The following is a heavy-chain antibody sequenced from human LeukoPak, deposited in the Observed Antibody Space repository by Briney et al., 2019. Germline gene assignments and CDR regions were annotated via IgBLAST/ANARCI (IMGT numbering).Heavy chain of an antibody. CDR1: GDSLGTYY. CDR2: IYLGVST. D-gene: IGHD2-2*01. CDR3: ARWALKGYYADV. Sequence: PSETLSLTCTISGDSLGTYYWNWLRQPPGKGLEWIGYIYLGVSTNYNPSIKSRVTLSVDTSKNQFSLRLTSLTAADTATYYCARWALKGYYADVWGTGTTVIVSS. J-gene: IGHJ6*04. V-gene: IGHV4-4*09.